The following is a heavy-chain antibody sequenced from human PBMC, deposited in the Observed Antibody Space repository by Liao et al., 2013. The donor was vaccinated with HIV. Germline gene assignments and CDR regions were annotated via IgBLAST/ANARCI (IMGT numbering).Heavy chain of an antibody. V-gene: IGHV4-59*01. Sequence: QVQLQQSGPGLVKPSETLSLTCTVSGGSISSYYWSWIRQPPGKGLEWIGYISYSGRTSYNPSLKSRVTISVDTSKNHFSLRLTSATAADTALYYCARDLPKTGRGNAFDIWGQGTMVTVSS. J-gene: IGHJ3*02. CDR3: ARDLPKTGRGNAFDI. D-gene: IGHD3-10*01. CDR1: GGSISSYY. CDR2: ISYSGRT.